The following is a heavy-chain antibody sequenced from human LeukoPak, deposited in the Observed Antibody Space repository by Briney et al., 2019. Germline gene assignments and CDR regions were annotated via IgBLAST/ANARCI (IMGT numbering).Heavy chain of an antibody. V-gene: IGHV3-30-3*01. Sequence: SGGSLRLSCAASGFTFSSYAMHWVRQAPGKGLEWVAVISYDGSNKYYADSVKGRFTISRDNSKNTLYLQMTSLRVEDTAVYYCAREDWGTTGHSFGYWGQGTLVTVSS. CDR3: AREDWGTTGHSFGY. J-gene: IGHJ4*02. CDR1: GFTFSSYA. CDR2: ISYDGSNK. D-gene: IGHD3/OR15-3a*01.